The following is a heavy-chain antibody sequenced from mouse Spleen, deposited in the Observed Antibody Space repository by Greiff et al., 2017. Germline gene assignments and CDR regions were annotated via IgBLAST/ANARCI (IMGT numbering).Heavy chain of an antibody. CDR1: GFNIKDDY. V-gene: IGHV14-4*01. Sequence: VQLKQSGAELVRPGASVKLSCTASGFNIKDDYMHWVKQRPEQGLEWIGWIDPENGDTEYASKFQGKATITADTSSNTAYLQLSSLTSEDTAVYYCTTGRYGNYEGYFDVWGAGTTVTVSS. CDR2: IDPENGDT. J-gene: IGHJ1*01. D-gene: IGHD2-10*02. CDR3: TTGRYGNYEGYFDV.